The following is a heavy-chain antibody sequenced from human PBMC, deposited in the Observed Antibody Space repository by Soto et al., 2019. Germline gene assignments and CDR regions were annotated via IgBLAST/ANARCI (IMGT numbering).Heavy chain of an antibody. CDR1: GGSISNVNYC. Sequence: QVQLQESGPGLVKPSQTLSLTCTVSGGSISNVNYCWSWIRQPPDKGLEWIGQIYDGGGTYNNPSLKSRVTISVDTSKNQFSLKLTSVSAADTAVYYCTRGPSGDKVDYWGQGILVTVSS. D-gene: IGHD7-27*01. CDR2: IYDGGGT. J-gene: IGHJ4*02. CDR3: TRGPSGDKVDY. V-gene: IGHV4-30-4*01.